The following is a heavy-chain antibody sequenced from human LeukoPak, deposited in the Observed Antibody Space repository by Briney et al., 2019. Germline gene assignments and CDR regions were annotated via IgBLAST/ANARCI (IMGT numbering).Heavy chain of an antibody. D-gene: IGHD6-19*01. J-gene: IGHJ2*01. V-gene: IGHV4-38-2*02. CDR2: IYHSGNT. CDR1: GYSISSGYY. CDR3: ASEYNSGPS. Sequence: SETLSLTCTVSGYSISSGYYWGWIRQPPGKELEWIGSIYHSGNTYYNPSLKSRVTISVDTSKNQFSLKLSSVTAADTAVYYCASEYNSGPSWGRGTLVTVSS.